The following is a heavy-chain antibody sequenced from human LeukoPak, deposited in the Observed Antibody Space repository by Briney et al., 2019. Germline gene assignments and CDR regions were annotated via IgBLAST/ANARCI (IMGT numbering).Heavy chain of an antibody. CDR3: ARVVRGGSYYYYYYMDV. J-gene: IGHJ6*03. CDR2: ISTSSSYI. CDR1: GFSFSNYN. V-gene: IGHV3-21*01. Sequence: PGGSLRLSCEASGFSFSNYNMNWVRQAPGKGLEWVSSISTSSSYIYYADSVKGRFTVSRDNAKNSLYLQMNSLGVEDTAVYYCARVVRGGSYYYYYYMDVWGKGTTVTVSS. D-gene: IGHD1-26*01.